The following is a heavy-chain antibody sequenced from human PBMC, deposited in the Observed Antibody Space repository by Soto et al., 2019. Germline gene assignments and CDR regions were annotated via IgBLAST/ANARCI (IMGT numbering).Heavy chain of an antibody. V-gene: IGHV3-21*01. Sequence: GGSLRLSCAASGFVFSDFQFNWVRQAPGGGLEWLSSITGTSAFTEYAESIEGRFTISRDNPNKLLFLHMDNLRPEDTAVNYCARDNLASQGAFDLWGQGTLVTVSS. J-gene: IGHJ4*02. D-gene: IGHD3-16*01. CDR2: ITGTSAFT. CDR1: GFVFSDFQ. CDR3: ARDNLASQGAFDL.